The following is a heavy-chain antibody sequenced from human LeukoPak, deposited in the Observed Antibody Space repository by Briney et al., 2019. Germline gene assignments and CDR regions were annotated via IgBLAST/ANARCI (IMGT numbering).Heavy chain of an antibody. CDR2: INSDGSIT. D-gene: IGHD3-3*01. J-gene: IGHJ4*02. CDR3: AKGGSEWHHLDY. CDR1: GFTFTTYW. V-gene: IGHV3-74*01. Sequence: GGSLRLSCAASGFTFTTYWMHWIRQAPGKGLVWVSHINSDGSITSYADSVKGRFTISRDNARNSLYLQMNSLRAEDTALYYCAKGGSEWHHLDYWGQGTLVTVSS.